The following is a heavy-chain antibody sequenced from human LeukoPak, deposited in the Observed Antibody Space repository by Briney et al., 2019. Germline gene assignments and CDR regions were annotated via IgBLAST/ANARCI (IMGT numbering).Heavy chain of an antibody. CDR1: GSIFTSYW. CDR2: IYPGDSDT. V-gene: IGHV5-51*01. D-gene: IGHD2-15*01. CDR3: ARSGGYCSGGSCSNAFDI. J-gene: IGHJ3*02. Sequence: GASLQISCKGSGSIFTSYWIGCVRQLPGKGLEWMGIIYPGDSDTRYSPSFQGQVTISADKSISTAYLQWSSLKASDTPMYYCARSGGYCSGGSCSNAFDIWGQGTMVTVSS.